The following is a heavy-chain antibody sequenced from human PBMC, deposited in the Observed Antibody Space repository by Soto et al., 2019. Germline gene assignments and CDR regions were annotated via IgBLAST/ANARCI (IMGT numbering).Heavy chain of an antibody. V-gene: IGHV4-38-2*01. J-gene: IGHJ4*02. CDR3: ARLLPGIVDY. Sequence: PSETLSLTCGFSDYSISSGYYRGWLRQSPGKGLEWIVSIYHSGTSYSTPSFKSRVTISIDTSKNKVSLKLTSVTAADTAVYYCARLLPGIVDYWGQGTLVTVSS. CDR1: DYSISSGYY. CDR2: IYHSGTS. D-gene: IGHD2-21*01.